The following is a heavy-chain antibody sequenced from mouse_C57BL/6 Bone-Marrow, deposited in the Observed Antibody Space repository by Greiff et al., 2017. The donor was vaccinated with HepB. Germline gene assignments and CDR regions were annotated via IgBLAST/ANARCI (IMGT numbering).Heavy chain of an antibody. CDR2: IDPANGNT. CDR3: AYYYGSSYDAMDY. D-gene: IGHD1-1*01. Sequence: EVQLQESVAELVRPGASVKLSCTASGFNIKNTYMHWVKQRPEQGLEWIGRIDPANGNTKYAPKFQGKATITADTSSNTAYLQLSSLTSEDTAIYYCAYYYGSSYDAMDYGGQGTSVTVSS. J-gene: IGHJ4*01. CDR1: GFNIKNTY. V-gene: IGHV14-3*01.